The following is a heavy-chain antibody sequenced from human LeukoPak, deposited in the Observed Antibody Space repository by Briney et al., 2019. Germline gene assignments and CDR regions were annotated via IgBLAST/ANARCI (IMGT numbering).Heavy chain of an antibody. CDR3: AREGRDIVVVPAAIRQHYYYYM. Sequence: PVASVKVSCKASGGTFSSYAISWVRQAPGQGLEWMGGIIPIFGTANYAQKFQGRVTITTDESTSTAYMELSSLRSEDTAVYYCAREGRDIVVVPAAIRQHYYYYM. CDR1: GGTFSSYA. V-gene: IGHV1-69*05. D-gene: IGHD2-2*02. CDR2: IIPIFGTA. J-gene: IGHJ6*03.